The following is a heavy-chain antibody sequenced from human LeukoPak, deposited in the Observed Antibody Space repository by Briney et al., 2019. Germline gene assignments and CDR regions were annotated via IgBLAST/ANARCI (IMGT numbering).Heavy chain of an antibody. CDR3: AKDPQAAAVAGPDY. CDR2: ISYDGSNK. V-gene: IGHV3-30*18. D-gene: IGHD6-19*01. J-gene: IGHJ4*02. CDR1: GFTFGSCW. Sequence: GGSLRLSCAASGFTFGSCWMNWVRQAPGKGLEWVAVISYDGSNKYYADSVKGRFTISRDNSKNTLYLQMNSLRAEDTAVYYCAKDPQAAAVAGPDYWGQGTLVTVSS.